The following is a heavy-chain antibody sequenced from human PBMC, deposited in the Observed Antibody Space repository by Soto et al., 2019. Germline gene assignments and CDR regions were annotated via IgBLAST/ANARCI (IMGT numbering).Heavy chain of an antibody. Sequence: EVQLLESGGGLVQPGGSLRLSCAASGFTFSSYAMSWVRQAPGKWLEWVSTIGDTGGTYYADSVRGRFTISRDNSKNTLYLQMISLTAEDTAVYYCAKALEWPYYLDYWGQGTLVSVSS. CDR3: AKALEWPYYLDY. CDR1: GFTFSSYA. CDR2: IGDTGGT. V-gene: IGHV3-23*01. J-gene: IGHJ4*02. D-gene: IGHD1-1*01.